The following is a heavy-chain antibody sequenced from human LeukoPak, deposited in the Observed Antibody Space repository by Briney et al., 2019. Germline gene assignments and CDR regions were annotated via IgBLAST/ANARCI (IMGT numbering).Heavy chain of an antibody. CDR2: IYSAGST. CDR3: ASGLRAVWIQLSGPDY. CDR1: GFIVSSNY. V-gene: IGHV3-53*01. D-gene: IGHD5-18*01. Sequence: GGSLRLSCAASGFIVSSNYMCWVRQAPGKGLEWVSLIYSAGSTYYADSVKGRFTISRDNSKNTWYLNMNNLRVEDTAVYYCASGLRAVWIQLSGPDYWGQGALVTVS. J-gene: IGHJ4*02.